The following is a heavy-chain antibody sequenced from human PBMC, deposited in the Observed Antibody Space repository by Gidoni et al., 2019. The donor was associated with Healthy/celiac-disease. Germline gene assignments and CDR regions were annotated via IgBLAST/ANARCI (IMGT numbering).Heavy chain of an antibody. J-gene: IGHJ4*02. D-gene: IGHD6-13*01. CDR3: ERDFIGTKGIAAAD. Sequence: QVKLVQSGAEVKKPGASVKVSCKASVNTFTGFYMHWVRKAPGQGLEWMGRINPNSGGTNYAQKFQGRVTMTRDTSISTASMELSRLRSVDTAVYYCERDFIGTKGIAAADWGQGNLVTVSS. CDR1: VNTFTGFY. CDR2: INPNSGGT. V-gene: IGHV1-2*06.